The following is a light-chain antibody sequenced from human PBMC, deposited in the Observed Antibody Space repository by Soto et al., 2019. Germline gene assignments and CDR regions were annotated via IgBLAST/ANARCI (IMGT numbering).Light chain of an antibody. CDR3: MQALQTPLT. CDR2: FVS. CDR1: QSLLHSNGYNY. Sequence: DIVMTQSPLSLSVTAGEPASLSFRSSQSLLHSNGYNYLDWYLQKPGQSPQLLIYFVSNRASGVPDRFSGSGSGTDFTLKISRVEAEDVGVYYCMQALQTPLTFGGGTKVDIK. V-gene: IGKV2-28*01. J-gene: IGKJ4*01.